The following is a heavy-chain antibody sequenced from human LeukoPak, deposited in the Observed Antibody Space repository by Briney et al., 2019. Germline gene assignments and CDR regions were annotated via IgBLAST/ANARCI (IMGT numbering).Heavy chain of an antibody. CDR2: MNPNSGNT. Sequence: ASVKVSCKASGYSFTSYDINWVRQATGQGLEWMGWMNPNSGNTGYAQKFQGRVTMTRNTSISPAYMELSSLRSEDTAVYYCARGLVVVVAATYYGMDVWGQGTTVTVSS. CDR1: GYSFTSYD. D-gene: IGHD2-15*01. V-gene: IGHV1-8*01. J-gene: IGHJ6*02. CDR3: ARGLVVVVAATYYGMDV.